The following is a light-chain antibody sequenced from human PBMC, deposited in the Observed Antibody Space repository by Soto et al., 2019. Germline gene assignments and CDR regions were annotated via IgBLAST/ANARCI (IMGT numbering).Light chain of an antibody. Sequence: QSALTQPASATGSPGQSVTISCTRTSSDVGGYNYVSWYQQHPGKAPKLMIYEVSKRPSGVPDRFSGSKSGNTASLTVSGLQAEDEADYYCSSYAGSNNLRVFGTGTKVTVL. CDR1: SSDVGGYNY. CDR3: SSYAGSNNLRV. CDR2: EVS. V-gene: IGLV2-8*01. J-gene: IGLJ1*01.